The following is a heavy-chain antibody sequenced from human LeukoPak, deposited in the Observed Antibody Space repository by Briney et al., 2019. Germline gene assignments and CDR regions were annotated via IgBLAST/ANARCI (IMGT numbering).Heavy chain of an antibody. Sequence: GGSLRLSCAAPGFTFSNYGMRRVRQAPREGLERVAVISYDGSTKYYADSVRGRFIICRDTYKNTLYLQKNRRRDDATAEYYSAATNWFDPWGQGTLVIVSS. CDR2: ISYDGSTK. J-gene: IGHJ5*02. V-gene: IGHV3-30*03. CDR1: GFTFSNYG. CDR3: AATNWFDP.